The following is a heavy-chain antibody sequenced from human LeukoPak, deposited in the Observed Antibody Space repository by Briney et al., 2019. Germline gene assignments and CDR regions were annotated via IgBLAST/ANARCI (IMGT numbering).Heavy chain of an antibody. J-gene: IGHJ4*02. CDR3: AKERFWSGYYTFDY. V-gene: IGHV3-30*18. CDR1: GFTFSSYG. CDR2: TSYDGSNK. Sequence: QPGGSLRLSCAASGFTFSSYGMHWVRQAPGKGLEWVAVTSYDGSNKYYADSVKGRFTISRDNSKNTLYLQMNSLRAEDTAVYYCAKERFWSGYYTFDYWGQGTLVTVSS. D-gene: IGHD3-3*01.